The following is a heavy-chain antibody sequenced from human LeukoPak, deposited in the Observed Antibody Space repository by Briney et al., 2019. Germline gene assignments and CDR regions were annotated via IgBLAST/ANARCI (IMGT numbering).Heavy chain of an antibody. D-gene: IGHD6-19*01. CDR2: IIPIFGTA. V-gene: IGHV1-69*05. CDR1: GGTFSSYA. Sequence: SVKVSCKASGGTFSSYAVSWVRQAPGQGLEWMGGIIPIFGTANYAQKFQGRVTITTDESTSTAYMELSSVTAADTAVYYCARLSSGWYGGVLHYWGQGTLVTVSS. J-gene: IGHJ4*02. CDR3: ARLSSGWYGGVLHY.